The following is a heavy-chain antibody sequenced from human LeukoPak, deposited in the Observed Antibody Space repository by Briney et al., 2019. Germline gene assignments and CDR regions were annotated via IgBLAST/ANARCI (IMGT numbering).Heavy chain of an antibody. CDR2: ISYDGSNK. CDR3: AREWDCSSTSCSDYYYGIDV. CDR1: GFTFSSYA. V-gene: IGHV3-30-3*01. D-gene: IGHD2-2*01. Sequence: QPGRSLRLSCAASGFTFSSYAMHWVRQAPGKGLEWVAVISYDGSNKYYADSVKGRFTISRDNSKNTLYLQMNSLRAEDTAVYYCAREWDCSSTSCSDYYYGIDVWGQGTTVTVSS. J-gene: IGHJ6*02.